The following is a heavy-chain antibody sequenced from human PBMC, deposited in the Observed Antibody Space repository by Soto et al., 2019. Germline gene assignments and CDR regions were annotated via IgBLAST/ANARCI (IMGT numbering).Heavy chain of an antibody. CDR2: IIPIVGTG. D-gene: IGHD6-13*01. Sequence: QVQLVQSGAEVKKPGSSVKVSCKASGGSFSSYAISWVRQAPGQGLEWMGGIIPIVGTGNYAQNFQGRVTLAADETTSTAYMELSSMRAEDTAMYYCARDLRAAGRPVMDVWGQGTTVTVSS. CDR1: GGSFSSYA. CDR3: ARDLRAAGRPVMDV. J-gene: IGHJ6*02. V-gene: IGHV1-69*01.